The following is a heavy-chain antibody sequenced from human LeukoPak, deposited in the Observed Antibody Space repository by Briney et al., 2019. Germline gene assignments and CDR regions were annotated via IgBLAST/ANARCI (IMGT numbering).Heavy chain of an antibody. J-gene: IGHJ6*02. CDR3: ARDIQLWLLTSYYFYGMDV. CDR2: INSDGTGT. CDR1: GFTFSRYW. Sequence: GGSLRLSCEASGFTFSRYWMHWVRQAPGKGLVWVSRINSDGTGTSYADSVKGRFTISRDNAKNTLHLQMNSLRAEDTAVYYCARDIQLWLLTSYYFYGMDVWGQGTTVTVSS. V-gene: IGHV3-74*01. D-gene: IGHD5-18*01.